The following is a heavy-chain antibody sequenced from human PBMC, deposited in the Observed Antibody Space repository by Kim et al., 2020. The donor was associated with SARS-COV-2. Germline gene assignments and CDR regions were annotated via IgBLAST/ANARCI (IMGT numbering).Heavy chain of an antibody. V-gene: IGHV3-15*01. J-gene: IGHJ1*01. Sequence: GGSLRLSCAASGFTFSNAWMNWVRQAPGRGLEWVGRIKSNTDGGTTDYAAPVKGRFTISRDDSKNTLYLHMNSLKTEDTAVYYCTTDPNVLLRFGELSTSGSAYFQHWGQGTLVTVSS. CDR1: GFTFSNAW. CDR2: IKSNTDGGTT. CDR3: TTDPNVLLRFGELSTSGSAYFQH. D-gene: IGHD3-10*01.